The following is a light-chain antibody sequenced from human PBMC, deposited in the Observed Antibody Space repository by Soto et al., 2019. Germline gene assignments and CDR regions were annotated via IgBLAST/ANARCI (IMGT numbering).Light chain of an antibody. CDR2: TNT. V-gene: IGLV1-44*01. Sequence: QSVLTQPPSASGTPGQRVTISCSGSTSNIGTNPVTWYQHLPGTAPKLLIYTNTQRPSGVPDRFSSSKSGTSASLAVSGLQSEDEGDYYCAAWDGSLNVVVFGGGTKLTVL. CDR1: TSNIGTNP. J-gene: IGLJ2*01. CDR3: AAWDGSLNVVV.